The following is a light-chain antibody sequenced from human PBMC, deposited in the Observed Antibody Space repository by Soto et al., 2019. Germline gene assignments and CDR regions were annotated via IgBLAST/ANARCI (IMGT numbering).Light chain of an antibody. CDR3: QQYGGLPPFT. Sequence: EIVLTQSPGTLSLSPGERATLSCRTSQSVSSKFLAWYQQKPGQAPRLLLYGASTRATGIPDRFSGSGSGTDFTLTISRLEPEDFAVYYCQQYGGLPPFTFGQGTKLEI. V-gene: IGKV3-20*01. CDR2: GAS. CDR1: QSVSSKF. J-gene: IGKJ2*01.